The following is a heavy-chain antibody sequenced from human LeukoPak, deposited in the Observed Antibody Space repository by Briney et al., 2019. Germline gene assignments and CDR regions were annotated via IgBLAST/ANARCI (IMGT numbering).Heavy chain of an antibody. V-gene: IGHV3-21*01. CDR3: AREMDFDY. D-gene: IGHD5-24*01. CDR2: ISSGSSYV. CDR1: GFTFSRYS. J-gene: IGHJ4*02. Sequence: PGGSLRLSCAASGFTFSRYSMNWVRQAPGKGLEWVSSISSGSSYVYYADSVKGRFTISRDNAKDSLFLQMNSLRAEDTAVYYCAREMDFDYWGQGTLVTVSS.